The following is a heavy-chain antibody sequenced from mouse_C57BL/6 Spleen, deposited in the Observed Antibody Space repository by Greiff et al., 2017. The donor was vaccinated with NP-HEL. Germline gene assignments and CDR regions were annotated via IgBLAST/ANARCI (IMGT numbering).Heavy chain of an antibody. D-gene: IGHD2-4*01. V-gene: IGHV14-3*01. CDR2: IDPANGNT. J-gene: IGHJ1*03. CDR1: CFTIKHTY. CDR3: ARGVGYYDYEKDLYFDV. Sequence: VQLQQSVAELVRPGASVKLSCTASCFTIKHTYMHWVKQRPEQGLEWIGRIDPANGNTNYAPTFQGKATITADTSSNPAYLQLSSLTSEDTASYYCARGVGYYDYEKDLYFDVGGTGTTVTVSS.